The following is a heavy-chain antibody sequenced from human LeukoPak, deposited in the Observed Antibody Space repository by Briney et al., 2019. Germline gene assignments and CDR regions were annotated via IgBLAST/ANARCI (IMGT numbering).Heavy chain of an antibody. CDR1: GFTFSSYD. D-gene: IGHD3-10*02. Sequence: GGSLRLSCAASGFTFSSYDMNWVRQAPGKGLEWVSFISSSGSTIYYADSVKGRFTISRDNAKNSLYLQMNSLRAEDTAVYYCAELGITMIGGVWGKGTTVTISS. CDR2: ISSSGSTI. CDR3: AELGITMIGGV. V-gene: IGHV3-48*03. J-gene: IGHJ6*04.